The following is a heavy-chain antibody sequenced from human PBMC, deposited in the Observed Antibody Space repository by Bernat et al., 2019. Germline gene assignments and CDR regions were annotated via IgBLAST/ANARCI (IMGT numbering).Heavy chain of an antibody. J-gene: IGHJ2*01. D-gene: IGHD4-17*01. Sequence: EVQLLESGGGLVQPGGSLRLSCAASGFTFSSYAMSWVRQAPGKGLEWVSAISGSGGSTYYADSVKGRFTISRDNSKNTLYLQMNSLRAEDTAVYYCATNDYGDYPSGLNWYFDLWGRGTLVTVSS. CDR2: ISGSGGST. CDR3: ATNDYGDYPSGLNWYFDL. CDR1: GFTFSSYA. V-gene: IGHV3-23*01.